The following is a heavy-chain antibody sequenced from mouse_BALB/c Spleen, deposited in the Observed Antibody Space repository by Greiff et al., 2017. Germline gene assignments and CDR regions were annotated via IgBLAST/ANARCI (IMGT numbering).Heavy chain of an antibody. J-gene: IGHJ2*01. CDR1: GFTFSSYG. Sequence: EVKVVESGGGLVKPGGSLKLSCAASGFTFSSYGMSWVRQTPDKRLELVATINSNGGSTYYPDSVKGRFTISRDNAKNTLYLQMSSLKSEDTAMYYCARDYGYDGYFDYWGQGTTLTVSS. CDR2: INSNGGST. V-gene: IGHV5-6-3*01. CDR3: ARDYGYDGYFDY. D-gene: IGHD2-2*01.